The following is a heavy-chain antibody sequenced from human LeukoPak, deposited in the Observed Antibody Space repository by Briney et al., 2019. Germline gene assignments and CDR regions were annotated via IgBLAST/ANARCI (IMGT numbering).Heavy chain of an antibody. J-gene: IGHJ4*02. V-gene: IGHV3-7*03. D-gene: IGHD4-23*01. Sequence: GGALRLSCAASGFTFSSYWMSWVRHGPGKGVGWGANIKQEGSDKYYVDSVKGRCTISRDNAKNSLYLQTNSLRAEDTAVYYCARKTVVGSYFDYWGQGTPVTVSS. CDR2: IKQEGSDK. CDR3: ARKTVVGSYFDY. CDR1: GFTFSSYW.